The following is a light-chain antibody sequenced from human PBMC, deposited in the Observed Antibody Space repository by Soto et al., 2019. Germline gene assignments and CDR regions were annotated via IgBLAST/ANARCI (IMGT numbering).Light chain of an antibody. J-gene: IGKJ1*01. V-gene: IGKV1-5*01. Sequence: DIRITHSPSTLSSSVLYRFTITCLASQSVSKWLAWYQQQPGKAPKLLIYDASTLESGVPARFSGSGSGTEFTLTINSLQSDDFATYYCQQYETYSPTFGQGTKVYIK. CDR1: QSVSKW. CDR3: QQYETYSPT. CDR2: DAS.